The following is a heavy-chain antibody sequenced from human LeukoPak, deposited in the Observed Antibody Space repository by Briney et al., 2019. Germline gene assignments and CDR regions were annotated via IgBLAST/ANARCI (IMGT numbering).Heavy chain of an antibody. D-gene: IGHD3-16*01. CDR3: ARDSGGRGHFDL. V-gene: IGHV1-18*01. CDR1: GYTFSSYG. CDR2: IGPNNGNT. J-gene: IGHJ4*02. Sequence: ASVKVSCKATGYTFSSYGISWVRQAPGQGLEWMGWIGPNNGNTNYAQNLQGRVTLTTDTSTGTAYMELRSLRSDDTAVYYCARDSGGRGHFDLWGQGTLVTVSS.